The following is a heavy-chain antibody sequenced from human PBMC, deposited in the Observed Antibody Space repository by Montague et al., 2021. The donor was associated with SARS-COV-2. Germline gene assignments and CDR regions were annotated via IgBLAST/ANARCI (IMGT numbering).Heavy chain of an antibody. Sequence: SLRLSCAASGFGFNNYGMHWVRQAPGKGLEWVAFISYEGSKKYYAESVKGRFAISRDSFKNTLYLQMSGLIAEDTAVYYCAKATTIFLLWLEDSLPDLWGQGTLVTVSS. CDR2: ISYEGSKK. CDR3: AKATTIFLLWLEDSLPDL. J-gene: IGHJ4*02. CDR1: GFGFNNYG. V-gene: IGHV3-30*18. D-gene: IGHD3-10*01.